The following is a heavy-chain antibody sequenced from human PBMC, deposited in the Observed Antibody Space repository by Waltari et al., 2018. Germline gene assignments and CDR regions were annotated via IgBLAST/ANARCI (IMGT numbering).Heavy chain of an antibody. CDR2: ISSGGST. V-gene: IGHV3-66*01. Sequence: EVQRVESGGGLVQQGGSLRLSCAASGFSVSSNYMTWVRQAPGKGLEWVSVISSGGSTYYSDSVRGRFTISRDSSKNTLYLQMDSLRAEDTAVYYCARGSVAGRLTFDIWGQGTMVTVSS. CDR3: ARGSVAGRLTFDI. CDR1: GFSVSSNY. J-gene: IGHJ3*02. D-gene: IGHD6-19*01.